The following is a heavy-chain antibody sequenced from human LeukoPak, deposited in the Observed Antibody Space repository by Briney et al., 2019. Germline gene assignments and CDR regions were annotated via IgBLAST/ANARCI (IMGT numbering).Heavy chain of an antibody. CDR1: GFTVSSNY. J-gene: IGHJ3*02. CDR3: ARGHCSGGSCYGNGAFDI. V-gene: IGHV4-59*02. CDR2: IYYSGST. Sequence: PGGSLRLSCAASGFTVSSNYMSWIRQPPGKGLEWIGYIYYSGSTNYNPSLKSRVTISVDTSKIQFSLKLSSVTAADTALYYCARGHCSGGSCYGNGAFDIWGQGTMVTVSS. D-gene: IGHD2-15*01.